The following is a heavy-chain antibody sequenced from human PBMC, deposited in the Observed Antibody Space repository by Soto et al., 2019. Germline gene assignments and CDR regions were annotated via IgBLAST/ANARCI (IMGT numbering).Heavy chain of an antibody. CDR3: AKDHRNLQWMVRHNRFDY. CDR1: GFTFSSYP. J-gene: IGHJ4*02. CDR2: ISGSGGST. D-gene: IGHD6-19*01. V-gene: IGHV3-23*01. Sequence: EVQLLESGGGLVQPGGSLRLSCAASGFTFSSYPMSWVRQAPGKGLEWHSAISGSGGSTYYADSVKGRFTIARDKLKNTVYPKINSLRAEDTAVYYCAKDHRNLQWMVRHNRFDYLGQDTLVTVSS.